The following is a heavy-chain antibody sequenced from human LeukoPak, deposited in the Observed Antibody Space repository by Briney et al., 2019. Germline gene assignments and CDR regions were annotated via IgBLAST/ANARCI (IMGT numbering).Heavy chain of an antibody. CDR2: IYYSGST. Sequence: SETLSLTCTVSGGSISSSSYYWGWIRQPPGKGLEWIGSIYYSGSTYYNPSLKSRVTISVDTSKNQFSLKLSSVTAADTAVYYCARDGDSSGYYSWFDPWGQGTLVTVSS. J-gene: IGHJ5*02. D-gene: IGHD3-22*01. CDR1: GGSISSSSYY. V-gene: IGHV4-39*01. CDR3: ARDGDSSGYYSWFDP.